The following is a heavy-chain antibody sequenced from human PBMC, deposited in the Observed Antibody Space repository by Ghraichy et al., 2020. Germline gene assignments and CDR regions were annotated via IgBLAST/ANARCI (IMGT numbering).Heavy chain of an antibody. CDR2: IYHSGGT. CDR1: GGSISSYY. V-gene: IGHV4-59*01. CDR3: ARAGGQLEYYYYYGMDV. D-gene: IGHD2-2*01. Sequence: SQTLSLTCTVSGGSISSYYWSWIRQPPGKGLEWIGYIYHSGGTNYNPSLKSRVTISVDTSKNQFSLKLSSVTAADTAVYYCARAGGQLEYYYYYGMDVWGQGTTVTVSS. J-gene: IGHJ6*02.